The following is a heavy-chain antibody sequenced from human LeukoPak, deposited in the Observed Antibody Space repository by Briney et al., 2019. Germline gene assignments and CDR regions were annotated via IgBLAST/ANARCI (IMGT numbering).Heavy chain of an antibody. CDR3: ARIHCSGWGVGDS. V-gene: IGHV4-4*02. CDR1: GGSIGDSYW. J-gene: IGHJ4*02. CDR2: IYYSGST. D-gene: IGHD2-15*01. Sequence: SETLSLTCAVSGGSIGDSYWWPWVRQPPGKGLEWIGEIYYSGSTNYNPSLKSRVTISIDKSKNQVSLKLSSVTAAVTAVYYCARIHCSGWGVGDSWGQGTLVTVSS.